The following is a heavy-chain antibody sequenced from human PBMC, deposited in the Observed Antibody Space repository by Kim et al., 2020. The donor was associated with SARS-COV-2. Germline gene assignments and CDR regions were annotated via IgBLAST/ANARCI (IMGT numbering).Heavy chain of an antibody. CDR3: ARHQCAVLRFLEWLAPLDY. CDR2: SYYSGST. D-gene: IGHD3-3*01. CDR1: GGSISSYY. V-gene: IGHV4-59*08. Sequence: SETLSLTCTVSGGSISSYYWSWIRQPPGKGLEWIGYSYYSGSTNYNPSLKSRVTISVDTSKNQFSLKLSAVTAADTAVYYCARHQCAVLRFLEWLAPLDYWGQGTLVTVSS. J-gene: IGHJ4*02.